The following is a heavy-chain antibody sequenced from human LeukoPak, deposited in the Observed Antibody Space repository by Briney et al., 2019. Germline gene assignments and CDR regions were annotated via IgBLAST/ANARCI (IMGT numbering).Heavy chain of an antibody. V-gene: IGHV4-38-2*02. Sequence: SETLSLTCTVSGYSISSGYYWGWIRQPPGKGLEWIGSIYHSGSTYYNPSLKSRVTISVDTSKNQFSLKLSSVTAADTAVYYCARANWNDVPYYFDYWGQGTLVTVSS. J-gene: IGHJ4*02. D-gene: IGHD1-1*01. CDR3: ARANWNDVPYYFDY. CDR1: GYSISSGYY. CDR2: IYHSGST.